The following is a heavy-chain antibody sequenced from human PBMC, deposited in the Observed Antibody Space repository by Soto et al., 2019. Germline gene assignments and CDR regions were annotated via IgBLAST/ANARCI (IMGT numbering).Heavy chain of an antibody. V-gene: IGHV3-30-3*01. CDR3: AREDSSSSLDY. D-gene: IGHD6-6*01. CDR2: ISYDGSNK. Sequence: RLSGAACGFAFSGYAMHWFRQAPGKGLEWVAVISYDGSNKYYADSVKGRFTISRDNSKNTLYLQMNSLRAEDTAVYYCAREDSSSSLDYWGQGTLVTVSS. CDR1: GFAFSGYA. J-gene: IGHJ4*02.